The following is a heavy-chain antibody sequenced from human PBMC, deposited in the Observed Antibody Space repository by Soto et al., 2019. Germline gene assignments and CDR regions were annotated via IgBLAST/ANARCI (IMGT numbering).Heavy chain of an antibody. V-gene: IGHV6-1*01. CDR3: ARLIGNSWLDS. J-gene: IGHJ5*01. CDR2: TYSRSRWQT. D-gene: IGHD3-16*01. CDR1: GDSVSSNDAT. Sequence: QVQLQQSGPGLVKPSQTLSLTCAISGDSVSSNDATWDWSIQSPSRGLEWLGRTYSRSRWQTDYTISVKSRISINPDTSNNQVSLQLNSVTPDDTAVYYCARLIGNSWLDSWGQGTLVTVSS.